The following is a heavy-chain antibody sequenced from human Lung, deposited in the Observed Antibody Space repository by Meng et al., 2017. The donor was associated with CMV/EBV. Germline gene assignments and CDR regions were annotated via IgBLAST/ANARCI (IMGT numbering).Heavy chain of an antibody. J-gene: IGHJ4*02. CDR3: AREGPTVTPVDY. CDR1: GDSVSSNSAA. Sequence: SEALSLXCAISGDSVSSNSAAWNWIRQSPSRGLEWLGRTYYRSKWYNDYAVSVKSRITINPDTSKNQFSLQLNSVTPEDTAVYYCAREGPTVTPVDYWGPGTLVTVSS. V-gene: IGHV6-1*01. D-gene: IGHD4-17*01. CDR2: TYYRSKWYN.